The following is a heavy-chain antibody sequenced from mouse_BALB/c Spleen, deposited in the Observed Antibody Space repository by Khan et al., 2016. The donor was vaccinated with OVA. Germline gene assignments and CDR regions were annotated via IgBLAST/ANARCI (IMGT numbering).Heavy chain of an antibody. J-gene: IGHJ2*01. CDR3: ARLEDI. CDR1: GFSLTSYG. D-gene: IGHD1-3*01. V-gene: IGHV2-9*02. CDR2: IWAGGST. Sequence: QVQLKESGPGLVAPSQSLSITCTVSGFSLTSYGVHWVRQPPGKGLEWLGVIWAGGSTNYNSALMSTLSISKDNSKSQVFLKMNSLQSKDTTMYYCARLEDIWGQGTTLTVSS.